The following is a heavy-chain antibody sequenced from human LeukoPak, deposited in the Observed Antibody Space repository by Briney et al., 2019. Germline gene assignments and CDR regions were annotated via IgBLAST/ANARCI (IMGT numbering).Heavy chain of an antibody. CDR3: ANRGALVPAALDAFDI. CDR1: GFTFSSYA. V-gene: IGHV3-23*01. Sequence: PGGSLRLSCAASGFTFSSYAMSWVRQAPGKGLEWVSAVSGSGGSTYYADSVKGRFTISRDNSKNTLYLQMNSLRAEDTAVYYCANRGALVPAALDAFDIWGQGTMVTVSS. D-gene: IGHD2-2*01. CDR2: VSGSGGST. J-gene: IGHJ3*02.